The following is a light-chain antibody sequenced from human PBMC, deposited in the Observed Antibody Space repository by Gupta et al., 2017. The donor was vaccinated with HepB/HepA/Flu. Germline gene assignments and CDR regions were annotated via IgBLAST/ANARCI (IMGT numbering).Light chain of an antibody. CDR3: QSADNSSQL. Sequence: FMLPQPHSVSEFPWKTVTISCTRSSGSIAHNYVQWYQQRPGGAPTNVIYENKDRPSGVPDRFSGSIDRSSKAASLTIAGQRDEDEDVYYWQSADNSSQLFGGGTRLTVL. CDR2: ENK. J-gene: IGLJ2*01. CDR1: SGSIAHNY. V-gene: IGLV6-57*03.